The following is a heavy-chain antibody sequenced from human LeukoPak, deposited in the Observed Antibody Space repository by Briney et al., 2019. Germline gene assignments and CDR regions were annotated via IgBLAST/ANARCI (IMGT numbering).Heavy chain of an antibody. CDR3: ARASDFWSGYYSGDYPDH. CDR2: INSDGSST. Sequence: GGSLRLSCAASGFTFSSYWMHWVRQAPGKGLVWVSRINSDGSSTSYADSVKGRFTISRDNAKNTLYLQMNSLRAEDTAVYYCARASDFWSGYYSGDYPDHWGRGTLVTVSS. CDR1: GFTFSSYW. J-gene: IGHJ4*02. D-gene: IGHD3-3*01. V-gene: IGHV3-74*01.